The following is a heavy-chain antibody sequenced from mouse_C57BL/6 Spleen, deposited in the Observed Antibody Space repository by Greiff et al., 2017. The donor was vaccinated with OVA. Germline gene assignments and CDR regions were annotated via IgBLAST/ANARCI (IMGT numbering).Heavy chain of an antibody. D-gene: IGHD3-1*01. CDR1: GFTFSDYY. J-gene: IGHJ2*01. Sequence: EVQLVESEGGLVQPGSSMKLSCTASGFTFSDYYMAWVRQVPEKGLEWVANINYDGSSTYYLDSLKSRFIISRENAKNILYLQMSSLKSEDTATYYCARDRGPVPGLFDYWGQGTTLTVSS. V-gene: IGHV5-16*01. CDR2: INYDGSST. CDR3: ARDRGPVPGLFDY.